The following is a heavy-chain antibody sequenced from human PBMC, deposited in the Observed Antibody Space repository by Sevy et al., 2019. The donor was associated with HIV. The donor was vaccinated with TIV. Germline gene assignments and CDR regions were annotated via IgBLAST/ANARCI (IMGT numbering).Heavy chain of an antibody. CDR2: IYYSGST. D-gene: IGHD6-6*01. CDR3: ASTLGSSSFLDYYYYMDV. CDR1: GGSISSSSYY. V-gene: IGHV4-39*01. J-gene: IGHJ6*03. Sequence: SETLSLTCTVSGGSISSSSYYWGWIRQPPGKGLEWIGSIYYSGSTYYNPSLKSRVTISVDTSKNQFFLKLTSVTAADTAVYYCASTLGSSSFLDYYYYMDVWGKGTTVTVSS.